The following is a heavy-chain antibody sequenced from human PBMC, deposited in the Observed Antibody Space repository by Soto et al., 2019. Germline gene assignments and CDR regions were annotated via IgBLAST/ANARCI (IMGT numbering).Heavy chain of an antibody. CDR1: GGSISSSNW. CDR2: IYHSGST. Sequence: SETLSLTCAVSGGSISSSNWWSWVRQPPGKGLEWIGEIYHSGSTNYNPSLKSRVTISVDKSKNQFSLKLSSVTAADTAVYYCARGAIYGDYAVAWFDPWGQGTLVTVSS. V-gene: IGHV4-4*02. D-gene: IGHD4-17*01. J-gene: IGHJ5*02. CDR3: ARGAIYGDYAVAWFDP.